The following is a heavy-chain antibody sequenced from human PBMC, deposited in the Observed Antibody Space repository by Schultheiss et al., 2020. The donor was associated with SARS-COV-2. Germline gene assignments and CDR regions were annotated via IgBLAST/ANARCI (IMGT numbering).Heavy chain of an antibody. CDR2: IYYSGST. Sequence: ETLSLTCTVSGGSISSSSYYWGWIRQPPGKGLEWIGSIYYSGSTYYNPSLKSRVTISVDTSRNQFSLKLSSVTAADTAVYYCARDRVTGGAPNWFDPWGQGTLVTVSS. D-gene: IGHD1-26*01. V-gene: IGHV4-39*07. J-gene: IGHJ5*02. CDR3: ARDRVTGGAPNWFDP. CDR1: GGSISSSSYY.